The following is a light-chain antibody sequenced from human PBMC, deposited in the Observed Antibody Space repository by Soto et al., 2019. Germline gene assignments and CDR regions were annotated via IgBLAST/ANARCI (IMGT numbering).Light chain of an antibody. J-gene: IGKJ5*01. CDR3: QQSYSTPLVT. Sequence: DIQMTQSPSSLSASVGDRVTITCRASQSISSYLNRYQQKPGKDPKLLIYAASSLQSGVPSTFSGSGSGTDFTLTIISLQPEDFATYYCQQSYSTPLVTFGQGTRLEIK. CDR1: QSISSY. V-gene: IGKV1-39*01. CDR2: AAS.